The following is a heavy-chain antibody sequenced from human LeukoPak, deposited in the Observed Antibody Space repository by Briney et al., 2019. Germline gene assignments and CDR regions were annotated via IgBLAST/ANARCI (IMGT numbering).Heavy chain of an antibody. V-gene: IGHV3-30*04. CDR3: AKKVLHYYGSGSYVDY. CDR2: ISYDGSNK. CDR1: GFTFSSYA. D-gene: IGHD3-10*01. Sequence: PGRSLRLSCAASGFTFSSYAMHWVRQAPGKGLEWVAVISYDGSNKYYADSVKGRFTISRDNSKNTLYLQMNSLRAEDTAVYYCAKKVLHYYGSGSYVDYWGQGTLVTVSS. J-gene: IGHJ4*02.